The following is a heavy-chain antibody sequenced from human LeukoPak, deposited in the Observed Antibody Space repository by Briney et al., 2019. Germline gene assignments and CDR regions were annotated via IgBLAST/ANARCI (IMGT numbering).Heavy chain of an antibody. V-gene: IGHV3-66*01. J-gene: IGHJ3*02. Sequence: GGSLRLSCAASGFTFSDYYMSWIRQAPGKGLEWVSVIYSGGSTYYADSVKGRFTISRDNSKNTLYLQMNSLRAEDTAVYYCARVGGYSSGAFDIWGQGTMVTVSS. CDR2: IYSGGST. CDR1: GFTFSDYY. D-gene: IGHD3-22*01. CDR3: ARVGGYSSGAFDI.